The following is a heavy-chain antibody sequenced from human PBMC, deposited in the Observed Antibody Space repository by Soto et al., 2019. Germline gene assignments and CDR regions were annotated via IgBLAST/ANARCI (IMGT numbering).Heavy chain of an antibody. CDR3: VRAWGVVVVAAYFDS. J-gene: IGHJ4*02. Sequence: EVQLLESGGGLVTPGGSLRLSCAASGFTFRTYSMTWVRQAPGKGLEWVSSIDSSSTYIYYADSVKGRFTISRDNAKNSLYLQMNSLRAEDTAVYYCVRAWGVVVVAAYFDSWGQGTLATVSS. D-gene: IGHD2-15*01. CDR1: GFTFRTYS. CDR2: IDSSSTYI. V-gene: IGHV3-21*01.